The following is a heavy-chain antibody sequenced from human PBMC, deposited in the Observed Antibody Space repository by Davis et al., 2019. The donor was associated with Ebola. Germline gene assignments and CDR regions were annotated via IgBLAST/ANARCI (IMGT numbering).Heavy chain of an antibody. CDR3: AREQLLWFGELLYVSYGMDV. V-gene: IGHV4-39*01. Sequence: SETLSLTCTVSGGSISSSSYYWGWIRQPPGKGLEWIGSIYYSGSTYYNPSLKSRVTISVDTSKNQFSLKLSSVTAADTAVYYCAREQLLWFGELLYVSYGMDVWGKGTTVTVSS. J-gene: IGHJ6*04. D-gene: IGHD3-10*01. CDR1: GGSISSSSYY. CDR2: IYYSGST.